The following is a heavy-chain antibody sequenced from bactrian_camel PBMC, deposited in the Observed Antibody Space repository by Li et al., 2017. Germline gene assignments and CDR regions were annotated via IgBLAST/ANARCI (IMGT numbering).Heavy chain of an antibody. Sequence: HVQLVESGGGSVQAGGSLKLSCAASGVTDANYYMAWFRQVPGKEREGVAGISRSGAGTEYADSVKGRFTISRDNVKNTLYLQMTGLKSEDTAMYYCAAVRRLTCSPTWYLPREYTYWGRGTQVTVS. J-gene: IGHJ4*01. D-gene: IGHD6*01. CDR1: GVTDANYY. CDR3: AAVRRLTCSPTWYLPREYTY. CDR2: ISRSGAGT. V-gene: IGHV3S60*01.